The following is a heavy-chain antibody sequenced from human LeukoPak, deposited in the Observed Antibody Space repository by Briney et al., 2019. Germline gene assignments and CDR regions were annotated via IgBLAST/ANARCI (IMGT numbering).Heavy chain of an antibody. V-gene: IGHV3-48*02. CDR3: AKDGYKWNFDN. J-gene: IGHJ4*02. CDR2: ISSTSSTI. Sequence: GGSLRLSCAASGFTFSSYSMNWVRQAPGKGLEWVSYISSTSSTIYYADSVKGRFTISRDNAKNSLYLQMKSLRDEDTAVYYCAKDGYKWNFDNWGQGTLVTVSS. D-gene: IGHD5-24*01. CDR1: GFTFSSYS.